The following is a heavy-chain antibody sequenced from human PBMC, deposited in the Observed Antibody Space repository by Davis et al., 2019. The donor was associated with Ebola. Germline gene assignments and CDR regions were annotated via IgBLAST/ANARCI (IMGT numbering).Heavy chain of an antibody. CDR1: DCIFSAYA. Sequence: GESLKISCGALASDCIFSAYAFHRVRQAPDKGLEWVAFISKNGINKYYADSVKGRFTISRDNSENKMYLEVHSLRTEDTAVYYCARVASSSSWYKQFDSWGQVTLVTVSS. D-gene: IGHD6-13*01. V-gene: IGHV3-30-3*01. J-gene: IGHJ4*02. CDR2: ISKNGINK. CDR3: ARVASSSSWYKQFDS.